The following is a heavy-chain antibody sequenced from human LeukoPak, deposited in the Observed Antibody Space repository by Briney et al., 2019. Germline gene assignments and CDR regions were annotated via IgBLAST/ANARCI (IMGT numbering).Heavy chain of an antibody. J-gene: IGHJ4*02. CDR1: GYTFTSYG. D-gene: IGHD5-24*01. CDR2: ISAYDGNT. CDR3: ARDRDDYPLDY. V-gene: IGHV1-18*01. Sequence: GASVKVSCKASGYTFTSYGISWVRQAPGQGLEWIGWISAYDGNTNYAQKLQGRVTMTTDTSTSTAYMELRSLRSDDTAVYYCARDRDDYPLDYWGQGTLVTVSS.